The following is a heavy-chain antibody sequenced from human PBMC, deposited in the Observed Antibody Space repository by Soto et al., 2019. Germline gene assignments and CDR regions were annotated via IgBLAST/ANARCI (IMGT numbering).Heavy chain of an antibody. Sequence: QVQLVESGGGVVQPGRSLRLSCAASGFTFSSYGMHWVRQAPGKGLEWVAVIWYDGSNKYCADSVKGRFTISRDNSKNTLYLQMNSLRAEDTAVYYCARGAVVITPRINDAFDIWGQGTMVTVSS. V-gene: IGHV3-33*01. D-gene: IGHD3-22*01. CDR2: IWYDGSNK. CDR1: GFTFSSYG. J-gene: IGHJ3*02. CDR3: ARGAVVITPRINDAFDI.